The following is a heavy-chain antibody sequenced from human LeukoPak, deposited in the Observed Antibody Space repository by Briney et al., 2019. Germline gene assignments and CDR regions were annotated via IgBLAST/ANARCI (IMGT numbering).Heavy chain of an antibody. Sequence: GGSLRLSCAASGFTFSSYEMNWVRQAPGKGLEWVSYTSSSGSTIYYADSVKGRFTISRDNAKNSLYLQMNSLRAEDTAVYYCARDSRNIGQNFDYWGQGTLVTVSS. CDR3: ARDSRNIGQNFDY. CDR1: GFTFSSYE. D-gene: IGHD2/OR15-2a*01. CDR2: TSSSGSTI. V-gene: IGHV3-48*03. J-gene: IGHJ4*02.